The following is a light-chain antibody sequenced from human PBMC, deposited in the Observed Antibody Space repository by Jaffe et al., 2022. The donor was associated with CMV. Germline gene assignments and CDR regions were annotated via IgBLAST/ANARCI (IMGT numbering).Light chain of an antibody. V-gene: IGKV3-11*01. CDR2: ETS. J-gene: IGKJ4*01. CDR3: QQRSNWPLT. CDR1: QSVSTY. Sequence: EIVLTQSPATLSLSPGERATLSCRASQSVSTYLAWYQQKPGQSPRLLIYETSIRATGIPARFSGSGSGTDFTLTISSLEPEDFAVYYCQQRSNWPLTFGGGTKVEIK.